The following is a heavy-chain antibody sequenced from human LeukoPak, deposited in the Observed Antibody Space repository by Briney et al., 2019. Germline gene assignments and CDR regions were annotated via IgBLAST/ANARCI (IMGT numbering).Heavy chain of an antibody. D-gene: IGHD5-18*01. J-gene: IGHJ4*02. Sequence: GGSLRLSCAASGFTFSSYAMSWVRQAPGKGLEWVSAISGSGGSTYYADSVNGRLTIYRDNSKNKPNLQMNSQRADETAVYYSASELYTPPPYSYGGFDYWGQGTLVTVSS. CDR3: ASELYTPPPYSYGGFDY. CDR1: GFTFSSYA. CDR2: ISGSGGST. V-gene: IGHV3-23*01.